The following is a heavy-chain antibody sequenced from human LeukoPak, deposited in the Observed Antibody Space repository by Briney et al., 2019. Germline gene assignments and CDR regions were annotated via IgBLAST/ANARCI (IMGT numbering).Heavy chain of an antibody. V-gene: IGHV1-18*01. CDR2: ISAYNGNT. D-gene: IGHD2-15*01. CDR1: GYTFTSYG. J-gene: IGHJ5*02. CDR3: ARVGRYCSGGSCSWDDWFDP. Sequence: ASVKVSCKASGYTFTSYGISWVRQDPGQGLEWMGWISAYNGNTNYAQKLQGRVTMTTDTSTSTAYMELRSLRSDDTAVYYCARVGRYCSGGSCSWDDWFDPWGQGTLVTVSS.